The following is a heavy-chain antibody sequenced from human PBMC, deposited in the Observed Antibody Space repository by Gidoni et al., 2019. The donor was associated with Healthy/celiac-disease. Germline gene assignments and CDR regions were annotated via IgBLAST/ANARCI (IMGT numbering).Heavy chain of an antibody. CDR3: ARSWYSSSWYNYYYYYGMDV. CDR2: IWYDGSNK. CDR1: GFTFSSYG. D-gene: IGHD6-13*01. V-gene: IGHV3-33*01. Sequence: QVQLVESGGGVVQPGRSLSLSCAASGFTFSSYGMHWVRQAPGKGLEWVAVIWYDGSNKYYADSVKGRFTISRDNSKNTLYLQMNSLRAEDTAVYYCARSWYSSSWYNYYYYYGMDVWGQGTTVTVSS. J-gene: IGHJ6*02.